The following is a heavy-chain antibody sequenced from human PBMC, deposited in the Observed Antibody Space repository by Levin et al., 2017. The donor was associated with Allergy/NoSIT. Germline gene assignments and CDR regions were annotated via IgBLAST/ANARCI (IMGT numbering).Heavy chain of an antibody. J-gene: IGHJ3*02. CDR3: ARHAPSGTMIVVVMQGWDAFDI. D-gene: IGHD3-22*01. Sequence: PSETLSLTCTVSGGSISSSSYYWGWIRQPPGKGLEWIGSIYYSGSTYYNPSLKSRVTISVDTSKNQFSLKLSSVTAADTAVYYCARHAPSGTMIVVVMQGWDAFDIWGQGTMVTVSS. CDR1: GGSISSSSYY. CDR2: IYYSGST. V-gene: IGHV4-39*01.